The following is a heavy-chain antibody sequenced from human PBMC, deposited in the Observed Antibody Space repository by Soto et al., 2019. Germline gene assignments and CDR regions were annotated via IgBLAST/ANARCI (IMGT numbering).Heavy chain of an antibody. D-gene: IGHD3-10*01. V-gene: IGHV3-23*01. CDR1: GFTFSSYA. J-gene: IGHJ4*02. CDR3: AKDKVTMVRGVIIMLAPFDY. Sequence: GGSLRLSXAASGFTFSSYAMSWVRQAPGKGLEWVSAISGSGGSTYYADSVKGRFTISRDNSKNTLYLQMNSLRAEDTAVYYCAKDKVTMVRGVIIMLAPFDYWGQGTLVTVSS. CDR2: ISGSGGST.